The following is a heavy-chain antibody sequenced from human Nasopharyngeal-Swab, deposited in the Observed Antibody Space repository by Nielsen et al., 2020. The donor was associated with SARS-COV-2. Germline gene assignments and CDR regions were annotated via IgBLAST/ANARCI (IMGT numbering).Heavy chain of an antibody. Sequence: GGSLRLSCAASGSTFSSYWMSWVRQAPGKGLECVANINQDGSPKYYVESVKGRFTVSRDNAENLMYLQMDNLRAEDTAIYYCARISRGYTGYVDQNWFDPWGQETLVTVSS. CDR2: INQDGSPK. CDR1: GSTFSSYW. J-gene: IGHJ5*02. V-gene: IGHV3-7*03. D-gene: IGHD5-12*01. CDR3: ARISRGYTGYVDQNWFDP.